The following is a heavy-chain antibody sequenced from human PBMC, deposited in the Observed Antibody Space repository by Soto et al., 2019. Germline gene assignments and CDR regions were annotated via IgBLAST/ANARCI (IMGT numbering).Heavy chain of an antibody. Sequence: QVQLQQWGAGLLKPSETLSLTCAVYGGSFSGYYWSWIRQPPGKGLEWIGEINHSGSTNYNPSLKRLVAISVDTSKNQFSRKLSSVTAADTAVYYCARRKQLPLYYYGMDVWGQGTTVTVSS. CDR3: ARRKQLPLYYYGMDV. J-gene: IGHJ6*02. D-gene: IGHD6-6*01. CDR1: GGSFSGYY. V-gene: IGHV4-34*01. CDR2: INHSGST.